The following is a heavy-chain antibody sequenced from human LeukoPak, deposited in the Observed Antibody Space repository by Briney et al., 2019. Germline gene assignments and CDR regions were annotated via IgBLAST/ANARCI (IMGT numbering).Heavy chain of an antibody. Sequence: GGSLRLSCAASAFTFSSYAMSWVRQAPGKGLEWVSAISGSGGGTYYADSVKGRFTISRDNSKNTLYLQMNSLRAEDTAVYSCAKPGPGRVYNWFDPWGQGTLVTVSS. CDR2: ISGSGGGT. CDR3: AKPGPGRVYNWFDP. D-gene: IGHD3-10*01. J-gene: IGHJ5*02. CDR1: AFTFSSYA. V-gene: IGHV3-23*01.